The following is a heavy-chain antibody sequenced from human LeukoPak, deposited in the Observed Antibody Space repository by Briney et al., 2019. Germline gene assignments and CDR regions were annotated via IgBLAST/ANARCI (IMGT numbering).Heavy chain of an antibody. J-gene: IGHJ6*02. Sequence: GSLRLSCAASGFTFSSYAMSWVRQPPGKGLEWIGEIDHSGSTNYNPSLKSRVTISVDTSKNQFSLKLSSVTAADTAVYYCASLLYDFWGGYYGMDVWGQGTTVTVSS. CDR1: GFTFSSYA. D-gene: IGHD3-3*01. CDR2: IDHSGST. V-gene: IGHV4-34*01. CDR3: ASLLYDFWGGYYGMDV.